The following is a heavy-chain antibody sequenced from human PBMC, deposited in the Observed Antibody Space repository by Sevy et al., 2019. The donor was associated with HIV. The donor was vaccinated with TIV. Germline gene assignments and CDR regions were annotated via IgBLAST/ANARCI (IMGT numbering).Heavy chain of an antibody. CDR2: IYSGSST. Sequence: GGSLRLSCAASGFTVSSNYMSWVRQAPGKGLEWVSVIYSGSSTYYADSVKGRFTISRDNSNNTLYLQMNSLRAEDTAVYYCAGVGMATKICYGMDVWGQGTTVTVSS. CDR1: GFTVSSNY. D-gene: IGHD5-12*01. J-gene: IGHJ6*02. V-gene: IGHV3-53*01. CDR3: AGVGMATKICYGMDV.